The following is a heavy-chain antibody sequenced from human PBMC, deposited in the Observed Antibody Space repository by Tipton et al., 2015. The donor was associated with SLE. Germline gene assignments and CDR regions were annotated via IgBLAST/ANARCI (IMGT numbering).Heavy chain of an antibody. V-gene: IGHV4-4*07. Sequence: TLSLTCTVSGGFISFYYWSWIRQPAGKGLEWIGRIYTSGSTNYNPSLKSRLTTSVATSKNQFSLKLSSVTAADTAVYYCARDGSQWGGDAFDIWGQGTMVTVSS. CDR1: GGFISFYY. D-gene: IGHD1-26*01. CDR2: IYTSGST. J-gene: IGHJ3*02. CDR3: ARDGSQWGGDAFDI.